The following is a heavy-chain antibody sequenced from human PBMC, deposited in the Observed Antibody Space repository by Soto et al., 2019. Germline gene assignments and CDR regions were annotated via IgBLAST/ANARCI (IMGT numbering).Heavy chain of an antibody. CDR3: AKDLDYGSGSYGFDY. Sequence: GGSLRLSCAASGFTFSSYAMSWVRQAPGKGLEWVSAISGSGGNTYYADSVKGRFTISRDNSKNTLYLQMNSLRAEDTAVYYCAKDLDYGSGSYGFDYWGQGTLVTVSS. CDR1: GFTFSSYA. D-gene: IGHD3-10*01. CDR2: ISGSGGNT. J-gene: IGHJ4*02. V-gene: IGHV3-23*01.